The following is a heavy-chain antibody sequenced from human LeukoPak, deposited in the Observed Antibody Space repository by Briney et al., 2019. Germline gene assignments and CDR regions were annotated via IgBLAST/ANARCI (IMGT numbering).Heavy chain of an antibody. D-gene: IGHD3-10*01. V-gene: IGHV3-30*04. CDR3: ARGRYYYGSGSYYKADIDV. J-gene: IGHJ6*03. CDR2: ISYDGSNK. Sequence: GRSLRLSCAASGFTFSSYAMHWVRQAPGKGLEWVAAISYDGSNKYYADSVKGRFTISRDNSKNTLYLQMNSLRAEDTAVYYCARGRYYYGSGSYYKADIDVWGKGTTVTVSS. CDR1: GFTFSSYA.